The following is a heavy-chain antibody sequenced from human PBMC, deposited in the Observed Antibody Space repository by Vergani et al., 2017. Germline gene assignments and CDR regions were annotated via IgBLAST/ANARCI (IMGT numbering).Heavy chain of an antibody. J-gene: IGHJ4*02. D-gene: IGHD2-2*01. CDR1: GFTFSSYG. CDR3: ARICSSTSCYADY. CDR2: IWYDGSNK. V-gene: IGHV3-33*01. Sequence: VQLVESGGDLVQPGRSLRLSCAASGFTFSSYGMHWVRQAPGKGLEWVAVIWYDGSNKYYADSVKGRFTISRDNSKNTLYLQMNSLRAEDTAVYYCARICSSTSCYADYWGQGTLVTVSS.